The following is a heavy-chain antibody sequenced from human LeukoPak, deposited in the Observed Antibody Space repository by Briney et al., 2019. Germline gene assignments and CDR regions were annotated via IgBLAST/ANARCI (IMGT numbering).Heavy chain of an antibody. CDR2: INPSGGST. J-gene: IGHJ4*02. CDR3: ARAYYHDSSDYYFPLDY. V-gene: IGHV1-46*01. Sequence: ASVKVSCKASGYTFTSYYMHWVRQAPGQGLEWMGIINPSGGSTTYAQKFQGRVTLTRDTSTSTVYMELSSLRSEDTAVYYCARAYYHDSSDYYFPLDYWGQGTLVTVSS. D-gene: IGHD3-22*01. CDR1: GYTFTSYY.